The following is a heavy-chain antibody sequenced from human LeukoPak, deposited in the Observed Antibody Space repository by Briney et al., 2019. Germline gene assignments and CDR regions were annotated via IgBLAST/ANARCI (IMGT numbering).Heavy chain of an antibody. CDR3: ARVRIQVGVNLFDP. D-gene: IGHD6-19*01. CDR2: IDHSGST. V-gene: IGHV4-34*01. Sequence: SETLSLTCADYVGSFSGYYWSWIRQPPGKGLEWIGEIDHSGSTKYNPSLKSRVTISVDTSKNQFSLKLSSVTAADTAIYYCARVRIQVGVNLFDPWGQGTLVTVSS. CDR1: VGSFSGYY. J-gene: IGHJ5*02.